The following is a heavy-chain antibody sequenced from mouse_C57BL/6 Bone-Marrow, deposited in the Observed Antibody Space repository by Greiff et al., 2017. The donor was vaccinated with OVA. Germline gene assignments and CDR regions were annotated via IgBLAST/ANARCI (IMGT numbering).Heavy chain of an antibody. Sequence: QVQLQQSGAELARPGASVKLSCKASGYTFTSYGISWVKQTTGQGLEWIGEIYPRSGNTYYNEKLKGKATLTADKSSSTAYMELSSLTSANSAVYICAIWPYGSSYLWYFDVWGTGTTVTVSS. J-gene: IGHJ1*03. D-gene: IGHD1-1*01. CDR2: IYPRSGNT. CDR3: AIWPYGSSYLWYFDV. CDR1: GYTFTSYG. V-gene: IGHV1-81*01.